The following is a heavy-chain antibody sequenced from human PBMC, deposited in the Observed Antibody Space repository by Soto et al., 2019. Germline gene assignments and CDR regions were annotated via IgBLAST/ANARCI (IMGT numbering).Heavy chain of an antibody. V-gene: IGHV1-69*08. CDR1: GDTFSSYT. CDR3: ARRRYCGYDCYHKHYYGMDV. D-gene: IGHD2-21*02. Sequence: QVQLVQSGAEVKKPGSSVKVSCRASGDTFSSYTVNWVRQAPGRGLEWLGRIIPVLGTTDYAQKFKGRVTITADKSTNIVYMELSGLRSEDRAVYYCARRRYCGYDCYHKHYYGMDVWGQGTTVTVAS. CDR2: IIPVLGTT. J-gene: IGHJ6*02.